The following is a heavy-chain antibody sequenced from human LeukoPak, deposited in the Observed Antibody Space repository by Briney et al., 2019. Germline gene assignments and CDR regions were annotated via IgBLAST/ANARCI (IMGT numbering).Heavy chain of an antibody. Sequence: SVKVSCKASGGTFSSYAICWVRQAPGQGLEWMGGIIPIFGTANYAQKFQGRVTITADKSTSTAYMELSSLRSEDTAVYYCARAGYYYDSSGHGPFDYWGQGTLVTVSS. D-gene: IGHD3-22*01. J-gene: IGHJ4*02. CDR3: ARAGYYYDSSGHGPFDY. CDR2: IIPIFGTA. CDR1: GGTFSSYA. V-gene: IGHV1-69*06.